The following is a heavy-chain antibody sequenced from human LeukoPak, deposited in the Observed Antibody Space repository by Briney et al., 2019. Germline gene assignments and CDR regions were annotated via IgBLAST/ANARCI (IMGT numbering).Heavy chain of an antibody. Sequence: GGTLRLSCAASGFTFSSYAMSWVRQAPGKGLEWVSAICGSGGSTYYPDSVKGRFTISRDNSKKTLYLQMNRLRAEDTAVYYCAKTPDYDFWSGYYFGAFDIWGQGTMVTVSS. V-gene: IGHV3-23*01. J-gene: IGHJ3*02. CDR1: GFTFSSYA. D-gene: IGHD3-3*01. CDR3: AKTPDYDFWSGYYFGAFDI. CDR2: ICGSGGST.